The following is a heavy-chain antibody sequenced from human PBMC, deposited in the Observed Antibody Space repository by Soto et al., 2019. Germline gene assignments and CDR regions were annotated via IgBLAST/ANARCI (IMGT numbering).Heavy chain of an antibody. CDR3: ARRGGKSYGHAGHYFDY. Sequence: PGESLKISCEGSGYNFPTYWIAWVRQMPGKGLEWMGLIYPGDSDTKYSPSFQGQVTISAGKANSTAYLQWSSLRASDSATYYCARRGGKSYGHAGHYFDYWGQGTLVTVSS. V-gene: IGHV5-51*01. D-gene: IGHD3-16*01. CDR1: GYNFPTYW. J-gene: IGHJ4*02. CDR2: IYPGDSDT.